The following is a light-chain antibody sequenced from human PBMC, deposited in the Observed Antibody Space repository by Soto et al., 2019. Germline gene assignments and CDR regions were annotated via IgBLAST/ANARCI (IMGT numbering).Light chain of an antibody. CDR2: WAS. V-gene: IGKV4-1*01. J-gene: IGKJ2*01. Sequence: DIVMTQSPDSLAVSLGERATINCKSSQSVLYSSNNKNYLAWYQQKPGQPPKLIIYWASTRESGVPDRCSGCGSGTDVTLTIRSLQDEDVAVYYCQQYYNTPYTFGQGTKREI. CDR3: QQYYNTPYT. CDR1: QSVLYSSNNKNY.